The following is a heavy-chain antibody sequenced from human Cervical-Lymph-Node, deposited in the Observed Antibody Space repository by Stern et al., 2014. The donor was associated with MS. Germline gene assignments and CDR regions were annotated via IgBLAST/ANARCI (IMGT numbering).Heavy chain of an antibody. CDR2: IYPGDSDT. V-gene: IGHV5-51*01. J-gene: IGHJ6*02. Sequence: VQLVQSGAEVKKPGESLKISCKGSGYSFTSYWIGLVRQMPGKGLEWMGIIYPGDSDTRSSPSFQGQVTISADKSISTAYLQWSSLKASDTAMYYCARQTGYDILTGYSHYYGMDVWGQGTTVTVSS. D-gene: IGHD3-9*01. CDR3: ARQTGYDILTGYSHYYGMDV. CDR1: GYSFTSYW.